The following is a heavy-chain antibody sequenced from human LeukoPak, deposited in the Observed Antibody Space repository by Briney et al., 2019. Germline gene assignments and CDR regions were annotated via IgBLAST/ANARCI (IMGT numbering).Heavy chain of an antibody. J-gene: IGHJ4*02. D-gene: IGHD3-22*01. CDR2: ISAYNGNT. CDR1: GYTFTGYY. CDR3: ARDFVKRGAYYYDSSGRGPDY. V-gene: IGHV1-18*04. Sequence: ASVKVSCKAAGYTFTGYYMHWVRQAPGQGLEWMGWISAYNGNTNYAQKLQGRVTMTTDTSTSTAYMELRSLRSDDTAVYYCARDFVKRGAYYYDSSGRGPDYWGQGTLVTVSS.